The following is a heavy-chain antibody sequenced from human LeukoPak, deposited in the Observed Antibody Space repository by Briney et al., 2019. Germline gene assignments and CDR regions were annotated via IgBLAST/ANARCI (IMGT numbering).Heavy chain of an antibody. V-gene: IGHV4-59*08. D-gene: IGHD3-10*01. CDR1: GDPISSYY. CDR3: ARSHMVRGIDY. J-gene: IGHJ4*02. CDR2: IYYSGST. Sequence: SETLSLTCTVSGDPISSYYWTWIRQPPGKGLEWIGYIYYSGSTNYNPSLKSRVTISVDTSKNQFSLKLSSVTAADTAVYYCARSHMVRGIDYWGQGTLVTVSS.